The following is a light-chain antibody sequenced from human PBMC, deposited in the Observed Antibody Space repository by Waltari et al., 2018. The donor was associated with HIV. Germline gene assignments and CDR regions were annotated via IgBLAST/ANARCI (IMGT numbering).Light chain of an antibody. Sequence: QSALTQPPSASGSPRQSVTISCAGTSSDIGLYNFVSWYQHHPGKAPKLMISEVSRRPSGVPDRFSGATSGNTASLTVSGLQAEDEAAYYCFSYAGNNYLLFGGGTKLTVL. J-gene: IGLJ2*01. CDR3: FSYAGNNYLL. V-gene: IGLV2-8*01. CDR1: SSDIGLYNF. CDR2: EVS.